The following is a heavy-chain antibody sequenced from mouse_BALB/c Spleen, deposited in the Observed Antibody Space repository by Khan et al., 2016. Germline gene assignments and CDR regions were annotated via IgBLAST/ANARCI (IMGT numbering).Heavy chain of an antibody. CDR3: AIWCYYYGSSYGGFAY. D-gene: IGHD1-1*01. CDR1: GYTFTDYW. V-gene: IGHV1-7*01. CDR2: INPSTGYT. J-gene: IGHJ3*01. Sequence: QVQLQQSGAEMAKPGASVKMSCKASGYTFTDYWMHWVKQRPGQGLEWIGYINPSTGYTEYNQKFKDKATLTADTSSSTAYLQLSSLTSEDSAFYDCAIWCYYYGSSYGGFAYWGQGTLVTVSA.